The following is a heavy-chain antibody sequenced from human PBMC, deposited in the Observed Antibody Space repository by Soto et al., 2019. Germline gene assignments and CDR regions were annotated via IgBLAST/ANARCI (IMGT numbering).Heavy chain of an antibody. CDR2: MNPNSGNT. V-gene: IGHV1-8*01. CDR1: GYTFTSYD. Sequence: QVQLVQSGAEVKKPGASVKVSCKASGYTFTSYDINWVRQATGQGLEWMGWMNPNSGNTGYAQKFQGRVTMTRNTSISTADMELSSLRSEDTAVYYCAAISTSAGWFDPWGQGTLVTVSS. D-gene: IGHD2-2*01. CDR3: AAISTSAGWFDP. J-gene: IGHJ5*02.